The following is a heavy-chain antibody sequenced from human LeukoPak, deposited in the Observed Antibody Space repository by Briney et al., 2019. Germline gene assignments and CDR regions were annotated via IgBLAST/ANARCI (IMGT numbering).Heavy chain of an antibody. CDR2: ISYDGSNK. V-gene: IGHV3-30*18. CDR3: AKVGVYDSSGYSNFDY. J-gene: IGHJ4*02. CDR1: GFAFSTYW. D-gene: IGHD3-22*01. Sequence: GGSLRLSCAASGFAFSTYWMTWVRQAPGKGLEWVAVISYDGSNKYYADSVKGRFTISRDNSKNTLYLQMNSLRAEDTAVYYCAKVGVYDSSGYSNFDYWGQGTLVTVSS.